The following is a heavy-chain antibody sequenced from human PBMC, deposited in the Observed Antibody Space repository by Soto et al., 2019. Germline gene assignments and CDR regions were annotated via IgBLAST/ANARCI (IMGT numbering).Heavy chain of an antibody. J-gene: IGHJ4*02. V-gene: IGHV1-18*01. CDR3: ARDFSYYYGSGSYYNLRNDY. CDR2: ISAYNGNT. Sequence: ASVKVSCKASGYTFTSYGISWVRQAPGQGLEWMGWISAYNGNTNYAQKLQGRVTMTTDTSTSTAYMELRSLRSDDTAVYYCARDFSYYYGSGSYYNLRNDYWGQGTLVTVSS. D-gene: IGHD3-10*01. CDR1: GYTFTSYG.